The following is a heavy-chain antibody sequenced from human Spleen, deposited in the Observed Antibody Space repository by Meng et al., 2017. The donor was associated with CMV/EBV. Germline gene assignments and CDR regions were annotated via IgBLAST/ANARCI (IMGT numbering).Heavy chain of an antibody. CDR3: AKMDRYDFWMDV. V-gene: IGHV4-34*01. Sequence: SETLSLTCAVYGGSFSGYYWSWIRQPPGKGLEWIGEINHSGSTNYNPSLKSRVTISVDTSKNQFSLKLSSVTAADTAVYYCAKMDRYDFWMDVWGQGTTVTVSS. CDR1: GGSFSGYY. D-gene: IGHD3-3*01. CDR2: INHSGST. J-gene: IGHJ6*02.